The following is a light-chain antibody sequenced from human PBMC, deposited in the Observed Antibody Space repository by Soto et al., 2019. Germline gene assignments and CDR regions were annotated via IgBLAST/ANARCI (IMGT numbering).Light chain of an antibody. J-gene: IGKJ5*01. Sequence: EGVLTQSPATLSVAPGEGATLTCSASQSVGTKLAWYQQKPGQSPRILIYAASTRATGVPARFGGSGSETEFTLTINSLQSEDFALYYCQQYNDASPITFGQGTRLEIK. CDR2: AAS. CDR3: QQYNDASPIT. V-gene: IGKV3-15*01. CDR1: QSVGTK.